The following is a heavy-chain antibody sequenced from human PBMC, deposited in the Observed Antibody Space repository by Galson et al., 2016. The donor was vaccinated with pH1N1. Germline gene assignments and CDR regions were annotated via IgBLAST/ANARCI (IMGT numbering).Heavy chain of an antibody. D-gene: IGHD6-13*01. V-gene: IGHV3-30*04. CDR1: GFTFSRHA. CDR2: ISYDGSNK. CDR3: ATGLLAAAGTFDY. J-gene: IGHJ4*02. Sequence: SLRLSCAASGFTFSRHAMHWVRQAPGKGLEWVAVISYDGSNKYYADSVKGRFTISRDNSKNTLYLQMNSLRAEDTAVCYCATGLLAAAGTFDYWGQGTLVTVSS.